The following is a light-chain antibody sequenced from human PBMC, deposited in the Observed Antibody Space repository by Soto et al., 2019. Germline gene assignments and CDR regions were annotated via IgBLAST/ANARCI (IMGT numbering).Light chain of an antibody. CDR2: LNSDGSH. J-gene: IGLJ2*01. CDR3: QTWGTGIKV. V-gene: IGLV4-69*01. CDR1: SGHSNYA. Sequence: QSVLTQSPSASASLGASVKLTCTLSSGHSNYAIAWHQQQPEKGPRYLMKLNSDGSHSKGDGIPDRFSGSSSGAERYLTIASLQSEDEADYYCQTWGTGIKVFGGGTKRTVL.